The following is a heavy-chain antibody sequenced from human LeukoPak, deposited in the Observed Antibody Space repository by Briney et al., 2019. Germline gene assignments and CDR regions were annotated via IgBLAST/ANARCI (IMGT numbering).Heavy chain of an antibody. J-gene: IGHJ6*02. CDR2: MNPNSGNT. Sequence: ASVKVSCKASGYTFTSYDINWVRQATGQGLERMGWMNPNSGNTGYAQKFQGRVTMTRNTSISTAYMELSSLRSEDTAVYYCARAAPTTGGYYYYGMDVWGQGTTVTVSS. CDR1: GYTFTSYD. V-gene: IGHV1-8*01. CDR3: ARAAPTTGGYYYYGMDV. D-gene: IGHD4-11*01.